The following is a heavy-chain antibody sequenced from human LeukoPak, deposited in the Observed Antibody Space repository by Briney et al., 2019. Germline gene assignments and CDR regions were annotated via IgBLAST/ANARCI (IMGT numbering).Heavy chain of an antibody. CDR2: ISGSSDDI. CDR3: ARDSGRYGYYMDV. Sequence: GGSLRLSCAASGFTFSSHRMNWVRQAPGKWLEWVADISGSSDDIHYADSVTGRFTISRDNAKNSVYLQMNSLRVEDTAVYYCARDSGRYGYYMDVWGKGTTVTVSS. D-gene: IGHD1-26*01. CDR1: GFTFSSHR. J-gene: IGHJ6*04. V-gene: IGHV3-48*01.